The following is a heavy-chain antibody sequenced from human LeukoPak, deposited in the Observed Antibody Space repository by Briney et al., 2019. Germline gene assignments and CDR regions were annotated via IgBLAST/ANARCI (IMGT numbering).Heavy chain of an antibody. V-gene: IGHV4-34*01. J-gene: IGHJ5*02. D-gene: IGHD2-21*01. CDR2: GGNSGGT. Sequence: PSETLSLTCAVYGGSLNGYYWSWIRQPPGKGLEWIGEGGNSGGTKFNPSLKSRVTISADTSKNQFSLKLSSVTAADTAVYYCAKNGQIGFSFDPWGQGTLVTVSS. CDR1: GGSLNGYY. CDR3: AKNGQIGFSFDP.